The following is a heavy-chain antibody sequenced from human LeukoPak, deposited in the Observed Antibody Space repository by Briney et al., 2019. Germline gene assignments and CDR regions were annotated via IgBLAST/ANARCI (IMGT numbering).Heavy chain of an antibody. CDR3: ARGGITIFGVVSYMDV. CDR1: GFSFVVYS. V-gene: IGHV3-20*04. CDR2: ISWNGGST. J-gene: IGHJ6*03. D-gene: IGHD3-3*01. Sequence: PGGSLRLSCAASGFSFVVYSMSWVRQPPGKGREWVSGISWNGGSTGYADSVKGRSTISRDNAKNSLYLQMNSLRAEDTALYYCARGGITIFGVVSYMDVWGKGTTVTISS.